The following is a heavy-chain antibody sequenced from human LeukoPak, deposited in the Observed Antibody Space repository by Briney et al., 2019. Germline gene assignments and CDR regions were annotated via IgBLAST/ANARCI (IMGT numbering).Heavy chain of an antibody. V-gene: IGHV1-69*02. CDR2: IIPILGIA. D-gene: IGHD3-3*01. CDR1: GGTFSSYT. Sequence: SVKVSCKASGGTFSSYTISWVRHAPGQGLEWMGRIIPILGIANYAQKYQGRVTITADKSTSTAYMELSSLRSEDTAVYYCARGERGWSGYYNYYYYGMDVWGQGTTVSVSS. J-gene: IGHJ6*02. CDR3: ARGERGWSGYYNYYYYGMDV.